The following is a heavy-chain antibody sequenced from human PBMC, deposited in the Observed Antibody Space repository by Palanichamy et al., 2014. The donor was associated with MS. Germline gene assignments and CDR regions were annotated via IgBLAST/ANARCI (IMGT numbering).Heavy chain of an antibody. Sequence: QLVGGLGEAWSSLGRSLRLSCAASGFTFSSYGMHWVRQAPGKGLEWVAVIWYDGSNKYYADSVKGRFTISRDNSKNTLYLQMNSLRAEDTAVYYCARDLNPPFDYDFWSGCGFDYWGQGTLVTVSS. V-gene: IGHV3-33*01. J-gene: IGHJ4*02. D-gene: IGHD3-3*01. CDR3: ARDLNPPFDYDFWSGCGFDY. CDR2: IWYDGSNK. CDR1: GFTFSSYG.